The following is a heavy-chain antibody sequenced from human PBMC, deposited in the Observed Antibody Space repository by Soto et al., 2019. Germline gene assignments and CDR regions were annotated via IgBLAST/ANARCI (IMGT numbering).Heavy chain of an antibody. CDR3: ARGGQAGGGYGDY. Sequence: PWGSLRLSCAASGFTFSSYSMNWVRQAPGKGLEWLSYISSSSSTIYYADSVKGRFTIPRDNAKNSLYLQMNSLRDEDTAVYYCARGGQAGGGYGDYWGQGTLVTVSS. CDR1: GFTFSSYS. J-gene: IGHJ4*02. V-gene: IGHV3-48*02. CDR2: ISSSSSTI. D-gene: IGHD5-12*01.